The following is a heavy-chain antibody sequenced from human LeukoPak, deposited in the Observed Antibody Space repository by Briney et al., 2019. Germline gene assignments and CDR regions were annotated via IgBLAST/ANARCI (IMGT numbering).Heavy chain of an antibody. D-gene: IGHD3-22*01. CDR3: ARVTYYYDSSGYNPCFDY. J-gene: IGHJ4*02. CDR2: IYTSEST. CDR1: GGSISSSNYY. V-gene: IGHV4-61*02. Sequence: SETLSLTCSVSGGSISSSNYYWSWIRQPAGKGLEWIGRIYTSESTNYNPSLKSRVTISVDTSRNQFSLKLSSVTAADTAVYYCARVTYYYDSSGYNPCFDYWGQGTLVTVSS.